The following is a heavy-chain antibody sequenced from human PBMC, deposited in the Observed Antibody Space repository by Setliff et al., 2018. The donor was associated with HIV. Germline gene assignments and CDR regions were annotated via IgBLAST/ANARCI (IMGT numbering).Heavy chain of an antibody. J-gene: IGHJ6*02. CDR3: ARVGRLHYLTPFYYYGMDV. D-gene: IGHD4-4*01. CDR1: GYTFTNYD. V-gene: IGHV1-8*02. Sequence: ASVEVSCKASGYTFTNYDINWVRQATGQGLEWMGWMNPNSGNTGYAQKFQGRLTMTRNTSISTVNMELSSLRSEDTAVYFCARVGRLHYLTPFYYYGMDVWGQGTTVTVS. CDR2: MNPNSGNT.